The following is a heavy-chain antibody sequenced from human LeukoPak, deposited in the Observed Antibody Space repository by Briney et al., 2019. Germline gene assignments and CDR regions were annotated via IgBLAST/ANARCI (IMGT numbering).Heavy chain of an antibody. CDR3: ARSGLRYFDWLSRGGNWFDP. J-gene: IGHJ5*02. D-gene: IGHD3-9*01. CDR1: GDTFSSYS. CDR2: IIPIFGTA. Sequence: GASVKVSCKASGDTFSSYSISWVRQAPGQGLEWMGVIIPIFGTANYAQKFQGRVTITADKSTSTAYMELSSLRSEDTAVYYCARSGLRYFDWLSRGGNWFDPWGQGTLVTVSS. V-gene: IGHV1-69*06.